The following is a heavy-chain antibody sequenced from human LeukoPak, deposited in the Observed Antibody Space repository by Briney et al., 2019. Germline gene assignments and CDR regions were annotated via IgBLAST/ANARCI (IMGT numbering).Heavy chain of an antibody. J-gene: IGHJ4*02. V-gene: IGHV1-8*03. CDR3: ARGRGYSTSSPSDY. Sequence: ASVKVSCKASGYTFTSYDINWVRQATGQGLEWMGWMNPNSGNTGYAQKFQGRVTITRNTSISTAYMELSSLRSEDTAVYFCARGRGYSTSSPSDYWGQGTLVTVSS. CDR1: GYTFTSYD. CDR2: MNPNSGNT. D-gene: IGHD5-18*01.